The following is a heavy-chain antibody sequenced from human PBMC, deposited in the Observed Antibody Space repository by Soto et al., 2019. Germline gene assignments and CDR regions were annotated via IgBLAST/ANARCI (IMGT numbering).Heavy chain of an antibody. CDR1: GGSFSGYY. D-gene: IGHD3-3*01. Sequence: PSETLSLTCAVYGGSFSGYYWSWIRQPPGKGLEWIGEINHSGSTNYNPSLKSRVTISVDTSKNQFSLKLSSVTAADTAVYYCARTYYDFWSGYKYWGQGTLVTVSS. CDR2: INHSGST. J-gene: IGHJ4*02. CDR3: ARTYYDFWSGYKY. V-gene: IGHV4-34*01.